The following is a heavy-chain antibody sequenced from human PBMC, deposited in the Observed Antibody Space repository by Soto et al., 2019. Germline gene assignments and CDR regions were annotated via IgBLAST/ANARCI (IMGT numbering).Heavy chain of an antibody. D-gene: IGHD2-15*01. CDR2: ISTSSSFV. CDR1: GFTFSDYS. CDR3: ARYMRIGSTPDY. Sequence: LRLSCAASGFTFSDYSMTWVRQAPGKGLEWVSSISTSSSFVYSADSVKGRFTISRDNAKNSLYLQMNSLRAEDAAVYYCARYMRIGSTPDYWGQGTLVTVSS. J-gene: IGHJ4*02. V-gene: IGHV3-21*01.